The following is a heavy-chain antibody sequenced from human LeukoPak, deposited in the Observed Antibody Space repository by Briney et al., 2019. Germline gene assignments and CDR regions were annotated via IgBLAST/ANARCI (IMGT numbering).Heavy chain of an antibody. CDR1: GFTFSSYG. J-gene: IGHJ4*02. Sequence: GGSLRLSCAASGFTFSSYGMNWVRQAPGKGLEWVSAITGSGGSTYYADSVKGRFTISRDNSKNTLYLQMNSLRAEDTAVYYCAKSPYSSGWLHCYWGQGTLVTVSS. CDR3: AKSPYSSGWLHCY. CDR2: ITGSGGST. D-gene: IGHD6-19*01. V-gene: IGHV3-23*01.